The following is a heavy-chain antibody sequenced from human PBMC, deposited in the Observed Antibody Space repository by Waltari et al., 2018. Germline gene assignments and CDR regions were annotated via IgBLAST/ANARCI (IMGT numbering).Heavy chain of an antibody. CDR3: AREMPHRGGDCLDY. D-gene: IGHD2-21*02. CDR1: GFTFRCYE. CDR2: ISGNGNSI. Sequence: EVQLVESGGGLIKPGGSLRLSFAASGFTFRCYEMNWVRQAPGKGLEWISYISGNGNSIFYAESVRGRFTISRDNTKNSLYLHMSTLRAEDTAVYYCAREMPHRGGDCLDYWGQGALVTVSS. J-gene: IGHJ4*02. V-gene: IGHV3-48*03.